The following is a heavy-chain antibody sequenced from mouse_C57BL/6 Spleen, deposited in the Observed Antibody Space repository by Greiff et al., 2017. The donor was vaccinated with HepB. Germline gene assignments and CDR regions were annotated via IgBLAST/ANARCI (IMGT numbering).Heavy chain of an antibody. V-gene: IGHV1-82*01. D-gene: IGHD1-1*01. CDR2: IYPGDGDT. J-gene: IGHJ2*01. CDR3: AREGGSSDFDY. CDR1: GYAFSSSW. Sequence: QVQLQQSGPELVKPGASVKISCKASGYAFSSSWMNWVKQRPGKGLEWIGRIYPGDGDTNYNGKLKGKATLTADKSSSTAYMQLSSLTSEDSAVYFCAREGGSSDFDYWGQGTTLTVSS.